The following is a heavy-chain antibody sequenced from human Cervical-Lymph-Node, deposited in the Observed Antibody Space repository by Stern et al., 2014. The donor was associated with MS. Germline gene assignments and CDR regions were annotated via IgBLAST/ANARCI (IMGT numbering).Heavy chain of an antibody. CDR2: INSDGSST. D-gene: IGHD2-2*01. CDR1: GFTFSSYW. CDR3: ARALGYCSSTSCPNWFDP. J-gene: IGHJ5*02. Sequence: EVQLLESGGGLVQPGGSLRLSCAASGFTFSSYWMHWVRQAPGKGLVWVSRINSDGSSTSYADSVKGRFTISRDNAKNTLYLQMNSLRAEDTAVYYCARALGYCSSTSCPNWFDPWGQGTLVTVSS. V-gene: IGHV3-74*02.